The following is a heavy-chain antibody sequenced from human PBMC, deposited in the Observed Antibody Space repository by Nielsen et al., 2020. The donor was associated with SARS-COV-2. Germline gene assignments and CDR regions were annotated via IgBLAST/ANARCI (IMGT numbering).Heavy chain of an antibody. CDR3: AKGDSSSSPLDAFDI. J-gene: IGHJ3*02. V-gene: IGHV3-23*01. CDR1: GFTFSIYA. Sequence: GGSLRLSCAASGFTFSIYAMTWVRQAPGKGLEWVSAISGSGTSTYYPASVRGRFTISRDNSKNTLYLQMNSLRAEDRALYYCAKGDSSSSPLDAFDIWGHGTMVTVSS. D-gene: IGHD6-6*01. CDR2: ISGSGTST.